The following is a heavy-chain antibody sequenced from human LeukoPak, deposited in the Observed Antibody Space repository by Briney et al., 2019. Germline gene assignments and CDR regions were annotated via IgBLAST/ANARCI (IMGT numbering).Heavy chain of an antibody. J-gene: IGHJ4*02. D-gene: IGHD2-2*01. V-gene: IGHV4-59*01. CDR3: ARAPGYCSSTSCYAPRAFDY. CDR2: IYYIGST. Sequence: PSETLSLTCTVSGGSISSYYWSWIRQPPGKGLEWIGYIYYIGSTNYNPSLKSRVTISVDTSKNQFSLKLSSVTAADTAVYYCARAPGYCSSTSCYAPRAFDYWGQGTLVTVSS. CDR1: GGSISSYY.